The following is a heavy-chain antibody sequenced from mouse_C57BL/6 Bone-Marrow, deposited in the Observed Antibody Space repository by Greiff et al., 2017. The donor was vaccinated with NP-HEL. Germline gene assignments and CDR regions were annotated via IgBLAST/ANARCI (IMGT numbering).Heavy chain of an antibody. Sequence: EVQRVESGGGLVKPGGSLKLSCAASGFTFSSYAMSWVRQTPEKRLEWVATISDGGSYTYYPDNVKGRFTISRDNAKNNLYLQMSHLKSEDTAMYYCARDRGPYYYGSSVRAMDYWGQGTSVTVSS. V-gene: IGHV5-4*01. CDR3: ARDRGPYYYGSSVRAMDY. CDR2: ISDGGSYT. J-gene: IGHJ4*01. D-gene: IGHD1-1*01. CDR1: GFTFSSYA.